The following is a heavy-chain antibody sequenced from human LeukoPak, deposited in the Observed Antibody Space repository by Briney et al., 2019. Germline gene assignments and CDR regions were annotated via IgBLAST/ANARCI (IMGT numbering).Heavy chain of an antibody. V-gene: IGHV1-2*02. Sequence: VKVSCKASGYTFTGYYMHWVRQAPGQGLEWMGWINPNSGGTNYAQKFQGRVTMTRDTSISTAYMELSRLRSDDTAVYYCARFFVTGEASPFFDYWGQGTLVTVSS. D-gene: IGHD3-10*01. CDR3: ARFFVTGEASPFFDY. CDR1: GYTFTGYY. CDR2: INPNSGGT. J-gene: IGHJ4*02.